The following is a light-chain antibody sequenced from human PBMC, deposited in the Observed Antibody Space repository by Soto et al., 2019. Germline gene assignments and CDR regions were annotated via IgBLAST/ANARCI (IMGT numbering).Light chain of an antibody. Sequence: QSALTQPPSASGSPGQSVTISCTGTSSDVGGYNYVSWYQQHPGKVPKLMVYEVNKRPSGVPDRFSGSKSGNTASLTVPGLEDEDEAYYYCTSYAGGHNVFGTGTKLTVL. CDR3: TSYAGGHNV. CDR2: EVN. J-gene: IGLJ1*01. CDR1: SSDVGGYNY. V-gene: IGLV2-8*01.